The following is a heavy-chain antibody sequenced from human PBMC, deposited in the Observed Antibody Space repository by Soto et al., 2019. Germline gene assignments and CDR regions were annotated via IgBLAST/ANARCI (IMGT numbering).Heavy chain of an antibody. CDR3: AKAEYSYGSMGY. CDR1: GFTFSSYG. J-gene: IGHJ4*02. Sequence: GGSLRLSCAASGFTFSSYGMHWVRQAPGKGLEWVAVISYDGSNKYYADSVKGRFTISRDNSKNTLYLQMNSLRAEDTAVYYCAKAEYSYGSMGYWGQGTLVTVSS. V-gene: IGHV3-30*18. CDR2: ISYDGSNK. D-gene: IGHD5-18*01.